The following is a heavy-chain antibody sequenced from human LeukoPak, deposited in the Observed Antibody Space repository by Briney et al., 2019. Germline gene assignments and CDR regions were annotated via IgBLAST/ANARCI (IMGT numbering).Heavy chain of an antibody. V-gene: IGHV3-33*01. D-gene: IGHD1-7*01. CDR3: ARDLGNWNYGSCYFDP. CDR2: IWYDGSKK. J-gene: IGHJ5*02. CDR1: GFTFSSHG. Sequence: GRSLRLPCAASGFTFSSHGFHWVRQAPGKGLEWVAVIWYDGSKKYYADSVKGRFTISRDDSKNTLYLQMNSLRAEDTAVYYCARDLGNWNYGSCYFDPWGQGTLVTVSS.